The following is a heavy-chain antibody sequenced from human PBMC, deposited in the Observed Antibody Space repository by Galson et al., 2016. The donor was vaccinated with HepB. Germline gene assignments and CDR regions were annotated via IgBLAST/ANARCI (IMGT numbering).Heavy chain of an antibody. V-gene: IGHV4-59*01. CDR2: IYYSGST. D-gene: IGHD2-2*01. CDR1: GGSISSYY. Sequence: SETLSLTCTVSGGSISSYYWTWIRQPPGKGLEWIGYIYYSGSTNYNPSLKSRVTISVDTSENQFSLKLRSVTAADTAVYYCARVKSVGSYYYHGMDVWGQVTPVTVSS. J-gene: IGHJ6*02. CDR3: ARVKSVGSYYYHGMDV.